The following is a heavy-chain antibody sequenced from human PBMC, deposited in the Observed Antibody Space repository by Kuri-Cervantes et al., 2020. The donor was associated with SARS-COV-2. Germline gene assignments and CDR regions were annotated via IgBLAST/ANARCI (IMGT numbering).Heavy chain of an antibody. D-gene: IGHD1-1*01. CDR1: GGTFSSYA. CDR3: ARVNWDVPFTTLDY. CDR2: VSSYTGNT. Sequence: ASVKVSCKASGGTFSSYAISWVRQAPGQGLEWMGGVSSYTGNTDYAQKFLGRITMTADKSTTTADLELGSLRSDDTAVYYCARVNWDVPFTTLDYWGQGTWVTVSS. V-gene: IGHV1-18*01. J-gene: IGHJ4*02.